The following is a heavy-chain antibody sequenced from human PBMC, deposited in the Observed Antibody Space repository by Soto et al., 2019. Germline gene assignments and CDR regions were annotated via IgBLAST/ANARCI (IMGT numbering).Heavy chain of an antibody. CDR3: GRRGWHGVAATEPTYFDY. J-gene: IGHJ4*02. Sequence: SETLSLTCTVSGCSISSYYWSWIRQPPGKGLEWIGYIYYSGSTNYNPSLKSRVTISVDTSKNQFSLKLSSVTAADTAVYYCGRRGWHGVAATEPTYFDYWGQGTLVTVSS. CDR1: GCSISSYY. D-gene: IGHD2-15*01. CDR2: IYYSGST. V-gene: IGHV4-59*01.